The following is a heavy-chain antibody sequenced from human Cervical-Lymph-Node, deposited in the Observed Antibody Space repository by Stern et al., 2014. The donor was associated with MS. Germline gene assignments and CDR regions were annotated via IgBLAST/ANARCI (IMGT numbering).Heavy chain of an antibody. V-gene: IGHV4-39*01. CDR1: GGSIRSSSYY. CDR3: ARPWSHNGDYRWFDP. CDR2: IYYSGAT. J-gene: IGHJ5*02. D-gene: IGHD4-17*01. Sequence: VQLVESGPGLVKPSGTLSLTCTVSGGSIRSSSYYWAWIRQPPGEGLEWIGNIYYSGATYYNPSLKSRVTISVDTSNNQFSLKLTSVTAADTAVYYCARPWSHNGDYRWFDPWGQGTLVTVSS.